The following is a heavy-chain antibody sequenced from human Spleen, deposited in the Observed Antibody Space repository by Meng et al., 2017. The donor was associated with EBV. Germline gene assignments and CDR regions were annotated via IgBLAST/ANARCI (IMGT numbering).Heavy chain of an antibody. CDR3: ASRGDGIFSNYDWFDL. Sequence: HVQQQAGRAGLLQHASTLSITCAAYGGALSGYYWSWISKPLGKGLEWIGEINHGGGTSYNPSLKSRVTMSLDTSMNHFSLKLTSVTAADTAVYYCASRGDGIFSNYDWFDLWGQGTLVTVSS. V-gene: IGHV4-34*01. CDR2: INHGGGT. CDR1: GGALSGYY. D-gene: IGHD4-11*01. J-gene: IGHJ5*02.